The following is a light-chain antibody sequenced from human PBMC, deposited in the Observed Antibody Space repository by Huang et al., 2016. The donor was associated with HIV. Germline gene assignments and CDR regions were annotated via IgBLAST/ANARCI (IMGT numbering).Light chain of an antibody. Sequence: EIVLTQSPATLSLSPGEGATLSCRASQSIGSYLAWYQQRPGQAPRLLIYDASIRATGIPARFSGRGSGTDFTLTISSLEPEDFAVYYCQQRNNWPPWTFGQGTKVDIK. CDR1: QSIGSY. CDR2: DAS. CDR3: QQRNNWPPWT. V-gene: IGKV3-11*01. J-gene: IGKJ1*01.